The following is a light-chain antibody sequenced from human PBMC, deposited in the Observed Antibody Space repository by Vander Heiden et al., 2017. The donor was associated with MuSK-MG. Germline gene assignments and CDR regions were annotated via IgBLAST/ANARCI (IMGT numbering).Light chain of an antibody. CDR3: QQDNSSPWT. J-gene: IGKJ1*01. CDR2: KAS. V-gene: IGKV1-5*03. Sequence: DIQMTQPPSTLSASVGDRVTITCRASQSISSWLAWYQQKPGKAPKLLIYKASSLESGVPSRFSGSGSGTEFTLTISSLQPDDFATYYCQQDNSSPWTFGQGTKVEIK. CDR1: QSISSW.